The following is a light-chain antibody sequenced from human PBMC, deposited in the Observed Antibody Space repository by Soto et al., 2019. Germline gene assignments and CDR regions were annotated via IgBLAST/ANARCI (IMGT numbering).Light chain of an antibody. V-gene: IGKV3-20*01. CDR2: GAS. J-gene: IGKJ5*01. CDR1: QSVSSSY. CDR3: QQDSDLPMT. Sequence: EVVMAQSPVTLSVSPGAGAALSCRASQSVSSSYLAWYQQKPGQAPRLLIYGASSRATGIPDRFSGSASGTDFTLNISRLEPEDFAVYFCQQDSDLPMTFGPGTRLDIK.